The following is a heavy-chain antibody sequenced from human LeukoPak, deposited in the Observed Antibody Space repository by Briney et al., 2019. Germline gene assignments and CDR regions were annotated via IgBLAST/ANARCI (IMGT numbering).Heavy chain of an antibody. D-gene: IGHD2-8*01. J-gene: IGHJ4*02. V-gene: IGHV3-30*04. Sequence: GGSLRLSCAASGFTVSSYAMHWVRQAPGKGLEWVAVISYDGSNKYYADSVKGRFTISRDNSKNTLYLQMNSLRAEDTAVYYCARDRRSILYPPFDYWGQGTLVTVSS. CDR3: ARDRRSILYPPFDY. CDR1: GFTVSSYA. CDR2: ISYDGSNK.